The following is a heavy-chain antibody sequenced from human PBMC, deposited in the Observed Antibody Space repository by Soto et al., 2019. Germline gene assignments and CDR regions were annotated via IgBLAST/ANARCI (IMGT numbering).Heavy chain of an antibody. CDR1: GFTFSSYS. V-gene: IGHV3-21*01. CDR3: ARDLRAARDYYYYGMDV. J-gene: IGHJ6*02. Sequence: GGSLRLSCAASGFTFSSYSMNWVRQAPGKGVEWVSSISSSSSYIYYADSVKGRFTISRDNAKNSLYLQMNSLRAEDTAVYYCARDLRAARDYYYYGMDVWGQGXTVTGSS. D-gene: IGHD6-6*01. CDR2: ISSSSSYI.